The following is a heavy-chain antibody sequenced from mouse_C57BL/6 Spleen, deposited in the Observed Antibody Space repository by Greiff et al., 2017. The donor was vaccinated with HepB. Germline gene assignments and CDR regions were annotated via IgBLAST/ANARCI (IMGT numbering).Heavy chain of an antibody. D-gene: IGHD1-1*01. J-gene: IGHJ2*01. V-gene: IGHV1-59*01. CDR1: GYTFTSYW. CDR3: AFITTVVATDY. CDR2: IDPSDSYT. Sequence: VQLQQPGAELVRPGPSVKLSCKASGYTFTSYWMHWVKQRPGQGLEWIGVIDPSDSYTNYNQKFKGKATLTVDTSSSTAYMQLSSLTSEDSAVYYCAFITTVVATDYWGQGTTLTVSS.